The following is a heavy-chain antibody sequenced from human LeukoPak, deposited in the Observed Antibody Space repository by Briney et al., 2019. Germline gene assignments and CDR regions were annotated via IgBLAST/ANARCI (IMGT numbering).Heavy chain of an antibody. D-gene: IGHD3-10*01. V-gene: IGHV4-34*01. CDR2: IHNSGTT. Sequence: SETLSLTCAVSGGPFSGYFRSWIRQPPGKGLEWIGEIHNSGTTNYNPSLNSRVTISEDTSKNQFHLNLSSVTAADTAVYYCARRYYYNLGSFPFDFWGQGTLVTVSS. CDR3: ARRYYYNLGSFPFDF. CDR1: GGPFSGYF. J-gene: IGHJ4*02.